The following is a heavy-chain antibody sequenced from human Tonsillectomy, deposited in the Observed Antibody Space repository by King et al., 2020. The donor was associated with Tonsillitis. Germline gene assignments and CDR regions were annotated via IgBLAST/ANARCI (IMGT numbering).Heavy chain of an antibody. Sequence: VQLQQWGAGLLKPSETLSLTCAVYGGSFSGYYWSWIRQPPGKGLEWIGEINHSGSTNYNPSLKRRVTISVDTSKNQFSLKLSSVTAADTAVYYCARDGLLVSYYYYYGMDVWGQGTTVTVSS. CDR3: ARDGLLVSYYYYYGMDV. CDR1: GGSFSGYY. J-gene: IGHJ6*02. D-gene: IGHD2-21*01. V-gene: IGHV4-34*01. CDR2: INHSGST.